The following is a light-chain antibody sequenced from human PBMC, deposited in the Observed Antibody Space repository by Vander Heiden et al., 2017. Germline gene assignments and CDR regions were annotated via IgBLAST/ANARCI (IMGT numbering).Light chain of an antibody. CDR3: QSYDSSLSGVV. V-gene: IGLV1-40*01. J-gene: IGLJ2*01. CDR2: GNS. CDR1: SSNFGAGYD. Sequence: QSVLTPPPSVSGAPGPRVTISCTGSSSNFGAGYDVHWYQQLPGTAPKLLIYGNSKRPSGVPDRFSGSKSGTSASLAITGLQAEDEADYYCQSYDSSLSGVVFGGGTKLTVL.